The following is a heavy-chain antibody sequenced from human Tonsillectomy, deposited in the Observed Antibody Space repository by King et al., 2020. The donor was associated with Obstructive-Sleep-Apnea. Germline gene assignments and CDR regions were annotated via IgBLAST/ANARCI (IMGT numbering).Heavy chain of an antibody. V-gene: IGHV3-11*01. D-gene: IGHD3-22*01. J-gene: IGHJ2*01. CDR1: GFTFSDYY. CDR2: ISSSGSII. CDR3: ASSYYYDSSGYYRSYWYFDL. Sequence: VQLVESGGGLVKPGGSLRLSCAASGFTFSDYYMSWIRQAPGKGLEWVSYISSSGSIIYYADSVKGRFTISRDNAKNSLYLQMNSLRAEDTAVYYCASSYYYDSSGYYRSYWYFDLWGRGTLVTVSS.